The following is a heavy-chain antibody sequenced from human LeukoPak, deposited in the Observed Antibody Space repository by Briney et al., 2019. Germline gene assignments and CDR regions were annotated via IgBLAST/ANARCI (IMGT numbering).Heavy chain of an antibody. CDR3: ARGNWAEDGYFDY. D-gene: IGHD7-27*01. CDR1: GFTFSDYY. V-gene: IGHV3-11*04. Sequence: GGSLRLSCAASGFTFSDYYMSWVRQAPGKGLEWVSYISSGGSTRYYADSVKGQFTISRDNANNSLYLQMNSLRAEDTAVYYCARGNWAEDGYFDYWGQGTLVTVSS. CDR2: ISSGGSTR. J-gene: IGHJ4*02.